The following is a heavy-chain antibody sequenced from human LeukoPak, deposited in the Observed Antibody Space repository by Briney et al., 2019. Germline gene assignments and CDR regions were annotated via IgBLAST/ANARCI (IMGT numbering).Heavy chain of an antibody. J-gene: IGHJ4*02. D-gene: IGHD6-6*01. CDR1: GGSISSGDYY. CDR2: IYYSGST. Sequence: SETLSLTCTVSGGSISSGDYYWSWIRQPPGKGLEWIGYIYYSGSTYYNPSLKSRVTISVDMSKNQFSLKLSSVTAADTAVYYCARDSYSSSSGGFDYWGQGTLVTVSS. V-gene: IGHV4-30-4*01. CDR3: ARDSYSSSSGGFDY.